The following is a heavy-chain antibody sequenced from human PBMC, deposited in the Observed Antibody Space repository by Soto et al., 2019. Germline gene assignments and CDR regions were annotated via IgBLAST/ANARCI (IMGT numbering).Heavy chain of an antibody. CDR2: ISGSGGDT. CDR1: GFTFSSYA. V-gene: IGHV3-23*01. D-gene: IGHD1-26*01. CDR3: AKDPTSGTLPYFAY. Sequence: GGSLRLSCAASGFTFSSYAMSWVRPAPGKGLEWVLAISGSGGDTYYADSVKGRFSISRDNSKNTVYLQMNSLRAEDRPVYYCAKDPTSGTLPYFAYWGQGALVSVSS. J-gene: IGHJ4*02.